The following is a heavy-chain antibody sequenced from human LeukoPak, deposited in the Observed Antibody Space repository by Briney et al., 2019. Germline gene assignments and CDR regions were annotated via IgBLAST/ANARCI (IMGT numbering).Heavy chain of an antibody. V-gene: IGHV4-30-4*08. Sequence: PSETLSLTCTVSGGSISSGDYYWSWIRQPPGKGLEWIGYIYYSGSTYYNPSLKSRVTISVDTSKNQFSLKVSSVTAADTAVYYCARADYSGNSLYDYWGQGTLVTVSS. CDR1: GGSISSGDYY. CDR3: ARADYSGNSLYDY. D-gene: IGHD4-23*01. J-gene: IGHJ4*02. CDR2: IYYSGST.